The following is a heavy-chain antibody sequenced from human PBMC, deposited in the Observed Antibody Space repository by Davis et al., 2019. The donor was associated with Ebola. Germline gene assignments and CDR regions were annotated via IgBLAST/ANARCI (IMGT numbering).Heavy chain of an antibody. CDR3: AKAPHRIITAKKGAGWNPNNWFDP. CDR2: ISGSGDTT. CDR1: GFTFSNYA. V-gene: IGHV3-23*01. J-gene: IGHJ5*02. D-gene: IGHD1-14*01. Sequence: PGGSLRLSCVASGFTFSNYALSWVRQAPGKGLEWVSAISGSGDTTSYADSVKGRFTISRDNSKNTLFLQMNSLRAEDTAVFYCAKAPHRIITAKKGAGWNPNNWFDPWGQGTLVTVSS.